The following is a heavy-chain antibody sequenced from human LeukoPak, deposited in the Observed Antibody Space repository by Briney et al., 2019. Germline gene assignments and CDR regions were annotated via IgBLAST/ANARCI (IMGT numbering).Heavy chain of an antibody. CDR2: IIPIFGTA. J-gene: IGHJ4*02. V-gene: IGHV1-69*13. CDR3: ATTYYDFWSGYKFDY. D-gene: IGHD3-3*01. Sequence: GASVKVSCKASGGTFSSYAISWVRQAPGQGLEWMGGIIPIFGTANYAQKFQGRVTITADESASTAYMELSSLRSEDTAVYYCATTYYDFWSGYKFDYWGQGTLVTVSS. CDR1: GGTFSSYA.